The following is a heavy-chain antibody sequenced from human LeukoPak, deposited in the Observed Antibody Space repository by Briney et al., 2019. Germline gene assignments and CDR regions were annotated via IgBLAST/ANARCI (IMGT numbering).Heavy chain of an antibody. V-gene: IGHV1-69*05. Sequence: SVKVSCKASGGTFSSYAISWVRQAPGQGLEWMGGIIPIFGTANYAQKFQGRVTITTDESTSTAYMELSSLRSEDTAVYYCARYSRSFGPGGYYFDYWGQGTLVTVSS. CDR3: ARYSRSFGPGGYYFDY. CDR2: IIPIFGTA. D-gene: IGHD6-6*01. J-gene: IGHJ4*02. CDR1: GGTFSSYA.